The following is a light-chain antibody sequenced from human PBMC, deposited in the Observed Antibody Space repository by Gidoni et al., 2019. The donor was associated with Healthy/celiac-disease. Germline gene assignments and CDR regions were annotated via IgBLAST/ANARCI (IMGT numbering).Light chain of an antibody. J-gene: IGKJ4*01. CDR3: QQRSNWPPALT. Sequence: EIVLTQSPATLSLSPGERTTLSCRASQSVSSYLAWYQQKPGQAPRLLIYEASNRATGIPARFSGSGSGTDFTLTISRLEPEDFEVYYCQQRSNWPPALTFXGXTKVEIK. V-gene: IGKV3-11*01. CDR2: EAS. CDR1: QSVSSY.